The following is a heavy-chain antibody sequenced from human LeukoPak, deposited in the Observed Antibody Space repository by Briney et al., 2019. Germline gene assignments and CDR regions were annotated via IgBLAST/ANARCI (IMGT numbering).Heavy chain of an antibody. J-gene: IGHJ3*02. CDR2: ISSSGST. Sequence: SETLSLTCTVSGGSISPYYWIWIRQPAGEGLEWIGRISSSGSTNYNPSLKSRVTISVDTSKNQFSLKLSSVTAAATAVYYCARGPSTYYYDPRGAFDIWGQRTMVTVSS. D-gene: IGHD3-22*01. CDR3: ARGPSTYYYDPRGAFDI. CDR1: GGSISPYY. V-gene: IGHV4-4*07.